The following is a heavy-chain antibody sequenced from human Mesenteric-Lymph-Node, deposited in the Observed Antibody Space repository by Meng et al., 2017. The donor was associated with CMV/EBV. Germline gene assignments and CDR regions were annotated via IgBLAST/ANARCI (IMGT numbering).Heavy chain of an antibody. D-gene: IGHD3-10*01. CDR3: ASSGSGVNFDY. Sequence: SCKTSGYTFIGYDINWVRQAAGQGLEWMGWMNPNTGNTAFAQKFQGRLTMTSDTSISTAFMELSSLRSDDSAVFYCASSGSGVNFDYWGQGTLVTVSS. CDR1: GYTFIGYD. J-gene: IGHJ4*02. V-gene: IGHV1-8*01. CDR2: MNPNTGNT.